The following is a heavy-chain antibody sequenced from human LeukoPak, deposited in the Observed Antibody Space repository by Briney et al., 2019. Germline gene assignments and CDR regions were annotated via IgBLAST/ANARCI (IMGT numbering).Heavy chain of an antibody. D-gene: IGHD3-16*02. CDR1: GYSIISGYY. CDR2: IYHSGST. J-gene: IGHJ4*02. V-gene: IGHV4-38-2*01. CDR3: ARIVTYDYVWGSYRPASYYFDY. Sequence: SETLSLTCAVSGYSIISGYYWGWIRQPPGKGLEWIGSIYHSGSTYYNPSLKSRVTISVDTSKNQFSLKLSSVTAADTAVYYCARIVTYDYVWGSYRPASYYFDYWGQGTLVTVSS.